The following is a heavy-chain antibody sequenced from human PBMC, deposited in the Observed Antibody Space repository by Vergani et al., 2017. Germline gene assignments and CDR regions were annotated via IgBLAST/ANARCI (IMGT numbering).Heavy chain of an antibody. V-gene: IGHV3-7*01. CDR2: IKQDGSEK. CDR1: GFTFSSYW. J-gene: IGHJ1*01. D-gene: IGHD6-19*01. CDR3: ARDNIAVAGSAEYFQQ. Sequence: EVQLVESGGGLVQPGGSLRLSCAASGFTFSSYWMSWVRQAPGKGLEWVANIKQDGSEKYYVDSVKGRFTISRDNAKNSLYLQMNSLRAEDTAVDYCARDNIAVAGSAEYFQQWGQGTLVTASS.